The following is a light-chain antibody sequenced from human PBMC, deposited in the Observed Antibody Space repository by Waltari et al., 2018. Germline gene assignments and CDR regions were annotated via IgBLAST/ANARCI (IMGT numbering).Light chain of an antibody. CDR1: QSISSNY. CDR3: QQYGNSVWT. CDR2: GAA. Sequence: EVVLTQFPDTLALSPGEGATLSCRASQSISSNYLAWYQQRPGQAPRLLLYGAAKRATGIPVRFSGSGSRTDFTHTISRLEPEDFAVYYCQQYGNSVWTFGQGTKVEVK. J-gene: IGKJ1*01. V-gene: IGKV3-20*01.